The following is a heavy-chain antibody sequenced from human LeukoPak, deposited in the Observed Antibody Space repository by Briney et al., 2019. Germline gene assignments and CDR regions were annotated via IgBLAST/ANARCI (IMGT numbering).Heavy chain of an antibody. Sequence: SETLSLTCTVSGGSISSYYWSWIRQPAGKGLEWIGYIYYSGSTNYNPSLKSRVTISVDTSKNQFSLKLSSVTAADTAVYYCARHSHYYGSGSLIDYWGQGTLVTVSS. J-gene: IGHJ4*02. V-gene: IGHV4-59*08. CDR3: ARHSHYYGSGSLIDY. CDR1: GGSISSYY. CDR2: IYYSGST. D-gene: IGHD3-10*01.